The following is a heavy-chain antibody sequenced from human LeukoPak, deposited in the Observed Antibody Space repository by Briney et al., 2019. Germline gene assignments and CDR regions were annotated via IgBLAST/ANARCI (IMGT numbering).Heavy chain of an antibody. D-gene: IGHD5-18*01. CDR1: GFTFSGYP. CDR2: ISYDGSNK. J-gene: IGHJ4*02. CDR3: VKDYGMVNPLYYFDY. V-gene: IGHV3-30-3*02. Sequence: GGSLRLSCAASGFTFSGYPIHWVRQAPGKGLEWVAVISYDGSNKYYADSVKGRFTISRDNSKNTLYLQMNSLRAEDTAVYYCVKDYGMVNPLYYFDYWGQGTLVTVSS.